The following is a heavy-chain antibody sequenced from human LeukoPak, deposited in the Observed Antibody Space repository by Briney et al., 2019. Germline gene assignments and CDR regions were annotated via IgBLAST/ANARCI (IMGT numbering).Heavy chain of an antibody. CDR3: ATGPQLLPKYYYYYYMDV. J-gene: IGHJ6*03. V-gene: IGHV1-24*01. CDR2: FDPEDGET. CDR1: GYTLTELS. Sequence: GASVKVSCKVSGYTLTELSMHWVRQAPGKGLEWMGGFDPEDGETIYAQKFQGRVTMTEDTSTDTAYMELSSLRSEDTAVYYCATGPQLLPKYYYYYYMDVWGKGTTVTVSS. D-gene: IGHD1-26*01.